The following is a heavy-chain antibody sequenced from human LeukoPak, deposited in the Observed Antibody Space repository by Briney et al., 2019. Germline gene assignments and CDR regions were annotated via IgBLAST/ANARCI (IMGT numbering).Heavy chain of an antibody. Sequence: SETLSLTCTVSGGSISSGGYYWSWIRQHPGKGLEWIGYIYYSGSTYYNPSLKSRVTISVDTSKNQFSLKLSSVTAADTAVYYCARVPIPPHCSSTSCYSIDYWGQGTLVTDSS. CDR2: IYYSGST. J-gene: IGHJ4*02. V-gene: IGHV4-31*03. CDR3: ARVPIPPHCSSTSCYSIDY. D-gene: IGHD2-2*01. CDR1: GGSISSGGYY.